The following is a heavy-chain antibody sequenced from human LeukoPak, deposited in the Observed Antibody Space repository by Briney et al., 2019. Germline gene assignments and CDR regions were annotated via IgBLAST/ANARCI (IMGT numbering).Heavy chain of an antibody. J-gene: IGHJ4*02. D-gene: IGHD3-22*01. CDR1: GVSFSSYA. V-gene: IGHV3-23*01. CDR3: AKEGRPKSGGGYYDY. CDR2: VNENGSRT. Sequence: AGSLRLSCAASGVSFSSYAMGWVRQAPGKGLEWVSTVNENGSRTYYADSVKGRFTMSRDNSKDTLYLQMNSLRAEDTAVYYCAKEGRPKSGGGYYDYWGQGTRVTVSS.